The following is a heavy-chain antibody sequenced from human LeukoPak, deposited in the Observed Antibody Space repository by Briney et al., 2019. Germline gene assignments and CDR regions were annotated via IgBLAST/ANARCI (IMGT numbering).Heavy chain of an antibody. Sequence: GGSLRLSCAASGFTFSSYTMTWVRQAPGKGLDWVSAISGSGGATYYTASVKGRFTISRDNSKNTLYLQMNSLGVEDTAVYYCAKRYEAYYAMDVWGQGTTVTVSS. CDR2: ISGSGGAT. V-gene: IGHV3-23*01. D-gene: IGHD2-2*01. CDR3: AKRYEAYYAMDV. J-gene: IGHJ6*02. CDR1: GFTFSSYT.